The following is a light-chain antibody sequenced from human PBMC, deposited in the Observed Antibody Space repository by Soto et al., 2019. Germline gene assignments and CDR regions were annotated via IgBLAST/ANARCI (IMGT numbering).Light chain of an antibody. V-gene: IGLV1-47*02. J-gene: IGLJ1*01. CDR1: SSNIGINY. CDR3: AAWDDSLSGYV. Sequence: QSLLTRPPSASGTPGQRVTISCSGSSSNIGINYVYWYQQLPGTAPKLLIYSNNQRPSGVPDRFSGSKSGTSASLAISGLRSEDEADYYCAAWDDSLSGYVFGTGTKVTVL. CDR2: SNN.